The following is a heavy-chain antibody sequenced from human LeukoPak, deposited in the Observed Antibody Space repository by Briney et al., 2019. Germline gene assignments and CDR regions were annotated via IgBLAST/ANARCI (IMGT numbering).Heavy chain of an antibody. CDR3: ARVKGYYDFWSGYSSPFDI. Sequence: SETLSLTCTVSGGSISSSDYYWSWVRQPPGKGLEWIGYIYYSGSTYYNPSLKSRVTISVDTSKNQFSLKLSSVTAADTAVYYCARVKGYYDFWSGYSSPFDIWGQGTMVTVSS. J-gene: IGHJ3*02. CDR1: GGSISSSDYY. CDR2: IYYSGST. V-gene: IGHV4-30-4*01. D-gene: IGHD3-3*01.